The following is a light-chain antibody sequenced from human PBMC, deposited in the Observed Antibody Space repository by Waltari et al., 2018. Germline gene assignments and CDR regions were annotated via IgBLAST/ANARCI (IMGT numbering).Light chain of an antibody. CDR3: QHRTNWVPGMYT. V-gene: IGKV3-11*01. J-gene: IGKJ2*01. Sequence: LLTQSPATLSLSPGERATLSCRASQSVDDYMAWYQQKPGQSPSLLIYDASNRATGIPIRFSGSGSGTDFTLTISSLTPEDFAVYFCQHRTNWVPGMYTFGQGTKLEIK. CDR2: DAS. CDR1: QSVDDY.